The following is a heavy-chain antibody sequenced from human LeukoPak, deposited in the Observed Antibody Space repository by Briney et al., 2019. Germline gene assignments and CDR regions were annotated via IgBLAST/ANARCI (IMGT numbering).Heavy chain of an antibody. J-gene: IGHJ6*02. CDR3: ARDRPTRWRLNYYYYYGMDV. CDR2: IWYDGSNQ. Sequence: PGRSLRLSCAASGFTFSSYGMHWVRQAPGKGLEWAAVIWYDGSNQYYADSVKGRFTISRDNSKNTLYLQMNSLRAEDTAVYYCARDRPTRWRLNYYYYYGMDVWGQGTTVTVSS. V-gene: IGHV3-33*01. D-gene: IGHD2-21*02. CDR1: GFTFSSYG.